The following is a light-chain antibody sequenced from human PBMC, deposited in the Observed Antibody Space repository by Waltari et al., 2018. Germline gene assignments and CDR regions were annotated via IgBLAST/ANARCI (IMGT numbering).Light chain of an antibody. J-gene: IGKJ3*01. V-gene: IGKV4-1*01. Sequence: IVMTPSTDYLAVSLGERATLNCKSTLSILHSSENKNQLGWYQQKSGQSPKLLIYGASTRESGVPDRFSGSGSGTDFTLTISSLQTEDVAVYYCQQYYSTPFTFGPGTKVDIK. CDR2: GAS. CDR3: QQYYSTPFT. CDR1: LSILHSSENKNQ.